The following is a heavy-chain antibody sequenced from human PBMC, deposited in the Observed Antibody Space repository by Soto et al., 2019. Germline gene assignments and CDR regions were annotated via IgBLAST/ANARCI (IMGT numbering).Heavy chain of an antibody. D-gene: IGHD6-19*01. CDR1: RFTFSSYA. V-gene: IGHV3-23*01. Sequence: EVQLLESGGGLVQPGGSLRLSCTTSRFTFSSYAMSWVRQAPGKGLEWVSAVSASGVSTYYADSVEGRFTISRGNSKNTLYLQMNSLRAEDTAVYYCAKDQRISVAGNVDCWGQGTLVTVSS. CDR3: AKDQRISVAGNVDC. J-gene: IGHJ4*02. CDR2: VSASGVST.